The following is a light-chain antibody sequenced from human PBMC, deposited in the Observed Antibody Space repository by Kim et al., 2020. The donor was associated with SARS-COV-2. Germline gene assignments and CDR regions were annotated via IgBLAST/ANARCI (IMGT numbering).Light chain of an antibody. CDR1: SRRSYY. CDR3: NSRESGVNHVV. J-gene: IGLJ3*02. CDR2: EKN. Sequence: ALGQTGRRTCQGDSRRSYYASGYQQKPGQAPALVIYEKNNRPSGIPDRFSGSSSGNTASLTITGAQAEEEADYYCNSRESGVNHVVFGGGTQLTVL. V-gene: IGLV3-19*01.